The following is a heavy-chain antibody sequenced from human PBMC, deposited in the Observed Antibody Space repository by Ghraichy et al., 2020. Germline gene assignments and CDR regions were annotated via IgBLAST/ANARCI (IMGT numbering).Heavy chain of an antibody. CDR1: RGSFSGYY. V-gene: IGHV4-34*01. D-gene: IGHD2/OR15-2a*01. J-gene: IGHJ6*02. CDR3: ARGTNRDGLDV. CDR2: INHRGST. Sequence: SETLSLTCAVYRGSFSGYYWTWIRQPPGKGLEWIGEINHRGSTSYNPYLKSRIFISKDTSKNQFSLKLSSVTAADTAVYYCARGTNRDGLDVWGQGTTVTVSS.